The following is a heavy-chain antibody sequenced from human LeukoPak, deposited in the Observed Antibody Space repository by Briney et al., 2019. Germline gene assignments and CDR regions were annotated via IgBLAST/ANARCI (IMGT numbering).Heavy chain of an antibody. CDR2: ISYDGSNK. Sequence: GGSLRLSCAASGFTFSSYAIHWVRQAPGKGLEWVAVISYDGSNKYYADSVKGRFTISRDDSKNTLYLQMNSLRAEDTAVYYCARDRYGSGSYYNLFDYWGQGTLVTVSS. CDR3: ARDRYGSGSYYNLFDY. CDR1: GFTFSSYA. V-gene: IGHV3-30-3*01. J-gene: IGHJ4*02. D-gene: IGHD3-10*01.